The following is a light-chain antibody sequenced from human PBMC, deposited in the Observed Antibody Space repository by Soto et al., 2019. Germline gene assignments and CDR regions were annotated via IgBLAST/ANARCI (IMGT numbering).Light chain of an antibody. CDR2: AAS. CDR1: QGISND. Sequence: IQLTQSPSSLSASVEARVTITCRASQGISNDLGWYQQKPGKAPELLIYAASSLQSGVPSRFSGRGSGTEFTLTISGLLPEDFATYHCQQLNTLPFTFGQGTRLDIK. J-gene: IGKJ5*01. V-gene: IGKV1-17*01. CDR3: QQLNTLPFT.